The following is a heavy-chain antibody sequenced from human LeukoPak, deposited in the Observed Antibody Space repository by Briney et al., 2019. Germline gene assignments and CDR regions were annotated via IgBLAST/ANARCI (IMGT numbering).Heavy chain of an antibody. CDR3: AREGAYCGGDCYPIDY. CDR1: GFTFSSYW. Sequence: GGSLRLSCAASGFTFSSYWMTCVRQAPGKGLEWVAVISYDGRNKYYADSVQVRFTIYRDNSKNTLYLQMNSLRAEDTAVYYCAREGAYCGGDCYPIDYWGQGTLVTVSS. D-gene: IGHD2-21*02. V-gene: IGHV3-30-3*01. CDR2: ISYDGRNK. J-gene: IGHJ4*02.